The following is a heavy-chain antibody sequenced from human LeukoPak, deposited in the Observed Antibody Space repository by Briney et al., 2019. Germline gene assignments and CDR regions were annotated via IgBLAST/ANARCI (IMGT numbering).Heavy chain of an antibody. Sequence: ASVKVSCKASGYTFTSYGISWVRQAPGQGLEWMGWISAYNGNTNYAQKLQGRVTMTTGTSTSTAYMELRSLRSDDTAVYYCARDHPLYLEDFIYYYYGMDVWGQGTTVTVSS. D-gene: IGHD1-1*01. CDR1: GYTFTSYG. V-gene: IGHV1-18*01. CDR3: ARDHPLYLEDFIYYYYGMDV. CDR2: ISAYNGNT. J-gene: IGHJ6*02.